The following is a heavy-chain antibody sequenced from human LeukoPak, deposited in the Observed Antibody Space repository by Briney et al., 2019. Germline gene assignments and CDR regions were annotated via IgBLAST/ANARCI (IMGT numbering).Heavy chain of an antibody. D-gene: IGHD3-10*01. J-gene: IGHJ4*02. CDR3: ARDCGSGSYSGCWCY. CDR2: IYYSGST. CDR1: GGAINNYF. Sequence: SETLSLTCTVSGGAINNYFWSWIRQPPGKGPEWIGFIYYSGSTTYNPSLKSRVTISVDTSKNQFSLKLSSVTAADTAVYYCARDCGSGSYSGCWCYWGQGTLVTVSS. V-gene: IGHV4-59*01.